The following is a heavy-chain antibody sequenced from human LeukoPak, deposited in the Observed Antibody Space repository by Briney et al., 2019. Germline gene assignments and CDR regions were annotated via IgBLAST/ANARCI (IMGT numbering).Heavy chain of an antibody. V-gene: IGHV4-30-4*01. D-gene: IGHD2-15*01. CDR2: IYYSGST. CDR1: GGSISSGGYY. Sequence: PSETLSLTCTVSGGSISSGGYYWSWIRQPPGKGLECIGYIYYSGSTYYNPSLKSRVTISVDTSKNQFSLKLSSVTAADTAVYYCARGGYCYGGSCYLYYFDYWGQGTLVTVSS. CDR3: ARGGYCYGGSCYLYYFDY. J-gene: IGHJ4*02.